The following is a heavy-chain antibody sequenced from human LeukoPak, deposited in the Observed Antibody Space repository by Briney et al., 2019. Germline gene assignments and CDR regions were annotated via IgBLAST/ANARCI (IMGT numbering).Heavy chain of an antibody. V-gene: IGHV1-2*02. J-gene: IGHJ4*02. CDR2: INPNSGGT. D-gene: IGHD4-11*01. CDR1: GCTFTGYY. CDR3: TRGGTRVNYGNWAYSFDY. Sequence: GASVKVSCKASGCTFTGYYMHWVRQAPGQVLEWMGWINPNSGGTNYAQKFQGRVTMTRDTSISTAYMELSRLRSDDTAVYYCTRGGTRVNYGNWAYSFDYWGQGTLVTVSS.